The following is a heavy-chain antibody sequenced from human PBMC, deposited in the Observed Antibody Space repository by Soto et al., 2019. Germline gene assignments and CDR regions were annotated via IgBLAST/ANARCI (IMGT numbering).Heavy chain of an antibody. CDR1: GYTLTELS. CDR2: FDPEDGET. Sequence: ASVKVSCKVSGYTLTELSMHWVRQAPGKGLEWMGGFDPEDGETIYAQKFQGRVTMTEDTSTDTAYMELSSLRSEDTAVYYCATESRNPYYYYYGMNVWGQGTTVTVSS. CDR3: ATESRNPYYYYYGMNV. D-gene: IGHD1-1*01. V-gene: IGHV1-24*01. J-gene: IGHJ6*02.